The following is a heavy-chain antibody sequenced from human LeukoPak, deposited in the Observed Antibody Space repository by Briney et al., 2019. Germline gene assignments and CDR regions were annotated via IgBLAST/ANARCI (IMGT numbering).Heavy chain of an antibody. V-gene: IGHV3-23*01. J-gene: IGHJ4*02. CDR1: GSTSSTYH. CDR2: ISDQE. D-gene: IGHD3-16*01. CDR3: AETLGPGRHYFIS. Sequence: GASLRLSCPVSGSTSSTYHMGWVRQAPGKGLEWVSIISDQEYYADSVKGRFAISGDSSKNTLYLQMYSLTAEDTAIYYCAETLGPGRHYFISWGQGTLVTVSS.